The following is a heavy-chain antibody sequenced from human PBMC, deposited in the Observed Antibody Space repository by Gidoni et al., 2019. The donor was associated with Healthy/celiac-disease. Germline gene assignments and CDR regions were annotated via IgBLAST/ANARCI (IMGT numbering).Heavy chain of an antibody. Sequence: EVQLVESGGGLVQPGGSLRLSCAASGFTFSDHYMDWVRQAPGKGREWGGRIRNKGNSYTTEYAASVKGRFTISRDDSKNSLYLQMNSLKTEDTAVYYCAGLVRRLGMETFDIWGQGTMVTVSS. CDR1: GFTFSDHY. J-gene: IGHJ3*02. V-gene: IGHV3-72*01. CDR3: AGLVRRLGMETFDI. D-gene: IGHD1-26*01. CDR2: IRNKGNSYTT.